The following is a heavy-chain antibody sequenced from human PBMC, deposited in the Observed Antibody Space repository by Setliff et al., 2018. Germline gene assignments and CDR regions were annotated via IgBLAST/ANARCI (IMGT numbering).Heavy chain of an antibody. J-gene: IGHJ4*02. D-gene: IGHD6-13*01. Sequence: ASVKVSCKPSGYGFLSYGLSWVRQAPGQGLEWMGWISAYNGDTDYAQKFQGRVTMTTDTSLTTAYMELRSLTSDDTAVYYCATQTAAYYFDYWGQGALVTVSS. V-gene: IGHV1-18*01. CDR1: GYGFLSYG. CDR2: ISAYNGDT. CDR3: ATQTAAYYFDY.